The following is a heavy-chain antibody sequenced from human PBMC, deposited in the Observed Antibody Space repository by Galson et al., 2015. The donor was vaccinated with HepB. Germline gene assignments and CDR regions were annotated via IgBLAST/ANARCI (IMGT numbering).Heavy chain of an antibody. CDR1: GFTFSNYW. J-gene: IGHJ4*02. CDR3: ARDPGGGPDY. D-gene: IGHD2-15*01. CDR2: TSPNGDTT. V-gene: IGHV3-64*01. Sequence: SLRLSCAASGFTFSNYWMHWVRQAPGKGLQYVSATSPNGDTTYYTNSVKDRFTVSRDNSKNTLYVQMGSLKTEDTAVYYCARDPGGGPDYWGQGTLVTVSS.